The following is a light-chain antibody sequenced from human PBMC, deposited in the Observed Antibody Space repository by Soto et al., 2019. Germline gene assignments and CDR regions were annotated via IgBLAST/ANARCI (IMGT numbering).Light chain of an antibody. CDR1: QSVSSY. J-gene: IGKJ2*01. CDR2: DAS. Sequence: EIVLTQSPATLSLSPGERATLSCRASQSVSSYLAWYQQKPGQAPRLLIYDASNRATGIPARFSGSGSGTDFPLTISSLEPEECAVYYCQQRSNWPQYTFGQGNKLEIK. V-gene: IGKV3-11*01. CDR3: QQRSNWPQYT.